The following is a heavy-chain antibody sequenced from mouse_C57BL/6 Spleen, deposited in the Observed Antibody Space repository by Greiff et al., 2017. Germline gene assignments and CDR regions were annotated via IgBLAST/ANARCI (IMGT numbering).Heavy chain of an antibody. D-gene: IGHD3-1*01. CDR3: VRQGLTCFAY. V-gene: IGHV10-1*01. J-gene: IGHJ3*01. CDR1: GFSFNTYA. CDR2: IRSKSNNYAT. Sequence: EVQLVESGGGLVQPTGSLKLSCAASGFSFNTYAMNWVRQAPGKGLEWVARIRSKSNNYATYYDDSGKDRFTIARDDSESMLYLPMNNFKAEDTAWYYCVRQGLTCFAYWGQGTPVTVSA.